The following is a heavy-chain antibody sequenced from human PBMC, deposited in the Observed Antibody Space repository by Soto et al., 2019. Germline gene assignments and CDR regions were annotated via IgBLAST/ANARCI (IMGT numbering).Heavy chain of an antibody. Sequence: PSETLSLTCTVSDGSISNFYCSWIRQPPGKGLEWIGYISSSGNTNYNPSLKSRVSISVDTSKNQFSLNLTSVTAADTAVYYCARAPMVLTRSYFDSWGQGTPVTVS. CDR2: ISSSGNT. J-gene: IGHJ4*02. D-gene: IGHD3-22*01. CDR3: ARAPMVLTRSYFDS. V-gene: IGHV4-59*01. CDR1: DGSISNFY.